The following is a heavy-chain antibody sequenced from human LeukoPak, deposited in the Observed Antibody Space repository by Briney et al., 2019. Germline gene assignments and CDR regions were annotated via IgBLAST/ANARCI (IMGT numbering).Heavy chain of an antibody. Sequence: SQTLSLTCAISGDSLSTNRAGWTWSTQSPSRGLVWQGRTYYNSNWYNDYEVSVQSRITINPDIFKNEFSLHLKSVTPDDTAVYYCARGWLQSGFDYWGEGSLVIVSS. CDR2: TYYNSNWYN. CDR1: GDSLSTNRAG. CDR3: ARGWLQSGFDY. V-gene: IGHV6-1*01. J-gene: IGHJ4*02. D-gene: IGHD5-24*01.